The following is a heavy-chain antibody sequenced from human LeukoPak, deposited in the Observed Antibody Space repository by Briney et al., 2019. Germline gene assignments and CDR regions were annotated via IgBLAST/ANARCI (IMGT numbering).Heavy chain of an antibody. Sequence: QPGGSLRLSCAASGXTFSSYAMTWVRQAPGKGLEWVSGIGRSGDSTYYADSVKGRFTISRDNSKNTLYLQMNGLRAEDTAIYYCASDWMQLWLPFYWGQGTLVTVSS. D-gene: IGHD5-18*01. CDR1: GXTFSSYA. J-gene: IGHJ4*02. CDR2: IGRSGDST. CDR3: ASDWMQLWLPFY. V-gene: IGHV3-23*01.